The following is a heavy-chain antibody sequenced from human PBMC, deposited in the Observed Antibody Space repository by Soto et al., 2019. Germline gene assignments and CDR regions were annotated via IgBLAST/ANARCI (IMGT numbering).Heavy chain of an antibody. CDR3: AKDFHTNMALMDV. CDR2: INWDSDTI. D-gene: IGHD3-10*01. V-gene: IGHV3-9*01. CDR1: GFTFDDYA. J-gene: IGHJ6*03. Sequence: DVQLVESGGDLVQPGGSLRLSCAASGFTFDDYAMHWVRQVPGKGLEWVSGINWDSDTIAYAASVRGRFTISRDNAKNSLYLQMNSLRPEDTALYYCAKDFHTNMALMDVWGKGTTVTVSS.